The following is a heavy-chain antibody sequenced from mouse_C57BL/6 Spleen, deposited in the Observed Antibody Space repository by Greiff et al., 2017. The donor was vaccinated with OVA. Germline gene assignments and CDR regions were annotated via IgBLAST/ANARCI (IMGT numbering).Heavy chain of an antibody. CDR3: ARGGFITTVAD. CDR1: GYAFSSSW. V-gene: IGHV1-82*01. J-gene: IGHJ2*01. D-gene: IGHD1-1*01. Sequence: LVESGPELVKPGASVKISCKASGYAFSSSWMYWVKQRPGKGLEWIGRIYPGDGDTNYNGKFKGKATLTADKSTSTAYMQLSSLTTEDSAVYFCARGGFITTVADWGQGTTLTVSS. CDR2: IYPGDGDT.